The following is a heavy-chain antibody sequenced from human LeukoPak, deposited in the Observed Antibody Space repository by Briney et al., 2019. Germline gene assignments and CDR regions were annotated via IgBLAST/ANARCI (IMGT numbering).Heavy chain of an antibody. Sequence: TGGSLRLSCAASGFTFDDYAMHWVRQAPGKGLEWVSGISGNSGSIGYADSVKGRFTISRDNAKNSLYLQMNSLRAEDTALYYCAKGQPYGGNSNWFDPWGQGTLVTVSS. D-gene: IGHD4-23*01. CDR1: GFTFDDYA. V-gene: IGHV3-9*01. CDR3: AKGQPYGGNSNWFDP. J-gene: IGHJ5*02. CDR2: ISGNSGSI.